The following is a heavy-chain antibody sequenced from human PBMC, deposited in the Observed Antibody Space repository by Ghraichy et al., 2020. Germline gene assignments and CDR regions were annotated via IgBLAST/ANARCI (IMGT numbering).Heavy chain of an antibody. CDR3: ARGYRRTFTDRGKGYSYGVTPNYFDY. CDR1: GFTFSSYA. J-gene: IGHJ4*02. D-gene: IGHD5-18*01. V-gene: IGHV3-64*01. Sequence: GGSLRLSCAASGFTFSSYAMHWVRQAPGKGLEYVSAISSNGGSTYYANSVKGRFTISRDNSKNTLYLQMGSLRAEDMAVYYCARGYRRTFTDRGKGYSYGVTPNYFDYWGQGTLVTVSS. CDR2: ISSNGGST.